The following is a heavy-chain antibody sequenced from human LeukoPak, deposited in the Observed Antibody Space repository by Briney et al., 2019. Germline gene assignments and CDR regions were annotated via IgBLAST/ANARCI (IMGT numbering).Heavy chain of an antibody. Sequence: GGALRLSCAASGFTFSNAWMSWVRHRPEKGLEWVGHVTSKGDGGTTDFAAPVKGRFSISRDDSTNTVYLQMNSLKTEDTAVYYCTTDECVWGQGVLVTVSS. D-gene: IGHD3-3*01. CDR3: TTDECV. CDR1: GFTFSNAW. CDR2: VTSKGDGGTT. J-gene: IGHJ4*02. V-gene: IGHV3-15*01.